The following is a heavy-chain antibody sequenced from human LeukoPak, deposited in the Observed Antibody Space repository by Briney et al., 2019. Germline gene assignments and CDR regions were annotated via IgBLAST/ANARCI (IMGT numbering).Heavy chain of an antibody. CDR1: GFTFSSYW. D-gene: IGHD2-2*01. V-gene: IGHV3-7*03. Sequence: PGGSLRLSCAASGFTFSSYWMSWVRQAPGKGLEWVANIKQDGSEKYYVDSVKGRFTISRDNAKNSLYLQMNSLRAEDTALYYCAKDAGCSSTSCYGAFDYWGQGTLVTVSS. CDR2: IKQDGSEK. J-gene: IGHJ4*02. CDR3: AKDAGCSSTSCYGAFDY.